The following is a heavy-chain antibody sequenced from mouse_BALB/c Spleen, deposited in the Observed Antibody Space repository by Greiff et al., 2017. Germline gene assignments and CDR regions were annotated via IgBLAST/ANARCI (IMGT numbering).Heavy chain of an antibody. J-gene: IGHJ4*01. CDR3: ASLYGNYDYYAMDY. CDR1: GDSITSGY. Sequence: EVKLVESGPSLVKPSQTLSLTCSVTGDSITSGYWNWIRKFPGNKLEYMGYISYSGSTYYNPSLKSRISITRDTSKNQYYLQLNSVTTEDTATYYCASLYGNYDYYAMDYWGQGTSVTVSS. V-gene: IGHV3-8*02. CDR2: ISYSGST. D-gene: IGHD2-1*01.